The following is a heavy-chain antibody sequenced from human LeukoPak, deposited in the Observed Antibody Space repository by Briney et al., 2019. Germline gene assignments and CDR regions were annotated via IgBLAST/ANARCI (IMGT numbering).Heavy chain of an antibody. CDR3: ARGGGPPSYLDF. D-gene: IGHD3-16*01. CDR2: VHYSGST. Sequence: SETLSLTCTVSGGSISSYYWTWIRQPPGKGLEWIGYVHYSGSTNYKASLKSRVTISVDTSKNQFSLKLTSVTAADTAVYYCARGGGPPSYLDFWGQGTLVTVSS. V-gene: IGHV4-59*01. J-gene: IGHJ4*02. CDR1: GGSISSYY.